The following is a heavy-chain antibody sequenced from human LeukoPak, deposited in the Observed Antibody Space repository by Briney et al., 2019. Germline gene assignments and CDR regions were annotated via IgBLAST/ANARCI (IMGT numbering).Heavy chain of an antibody. CDR1: GFSFSTYA. V-gene: IGHV3-23*01. J-gene: IGHJ4*02. CDR2: ISGSGDKT. D-gene: IGHD3-3*01. CDR3: AKVKIFGVVISSDFDY. Sequence: GGSLRLSCAASGFSFSTYAMAWVRQAPGKGLEWVSAISGSGDKTYYADSVKGRFTISRDNSKNTLYLKMISLRAEDTAVYYCAKVKIFGVVISSDFDYWGQGTLVTVSS.